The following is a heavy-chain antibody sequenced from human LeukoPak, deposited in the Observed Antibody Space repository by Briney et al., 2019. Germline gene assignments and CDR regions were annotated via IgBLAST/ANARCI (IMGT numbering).Heavy chain of an antibody. CDR3: ARDPVPEF. D-gene: IGHD1-14*01. V-gene: IGHV3-53*01. Sequence: GGSLRLSCAASGFTFSSSYMNWIRQAPGKGLECVSVISSGGTTYKAGSVNGRFTISRDNSKNTMYLQMNSLAGEDTAGDYCARDPVPEFWGQGTMVTVSS. CDR1: GFTFSSSY. CDR2: ISSGGTT. J-gene: IGHJ3*01.